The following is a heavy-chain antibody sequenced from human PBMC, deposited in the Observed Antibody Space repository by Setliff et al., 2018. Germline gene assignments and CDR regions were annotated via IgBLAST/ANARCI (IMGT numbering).Heavy chain of an antibody. J-gene: IGHJ4*02. D-gene: IGHD2-8*01. CDR1: GSSISSYY. CDR3: ARESRHGVCWRSFDY. V-gene: IGHV4-59*01. Sequence: SETLSLTCTASGSSISSYYWSWVRQSPGKGLEWIGYIYYSGSTNYNPSLRSRVTISVDTSTNQVSLKVRSLTAADTAVYYCARESRHGVCWRSFDYWGQGTLVTVSS. CDR2: IYYSGST.